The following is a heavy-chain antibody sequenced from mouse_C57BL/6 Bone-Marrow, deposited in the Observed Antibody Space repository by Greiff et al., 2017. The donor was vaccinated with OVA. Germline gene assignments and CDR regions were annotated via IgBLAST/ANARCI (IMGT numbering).Heavy chain of an antibody. CDR2: IDPSDSYT. CDR3: ARGSGPSFDY. Sequence: QVQLQQPGAELVMPGASVKLSCKASGYTFTSYWMHWVKQRPGQGLEWIGEIDPSDSYTNYNQKFKGKSTLTVDKSSSTAYMQLSSLTSEYSAVYYCARGSGPSFDYWGQGTTLTVSS. J-gene: IGHJ2*01. V-gene: IGHV1-69*01. D-gene: IGHD3-1*01. CDR1: GYTFTSYW.